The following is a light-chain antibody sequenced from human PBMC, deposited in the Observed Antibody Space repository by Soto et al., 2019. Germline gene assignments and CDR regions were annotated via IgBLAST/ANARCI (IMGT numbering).Light chain of an antibody. CDR1: QTISKY. J-gene: IGKJ1*01. CDR2: ESS. CDR3: QQRANGPWT. V-gene: IGKV3-11*01. Sequence: EIVLTQSPATLSLSPGDGATLSCRASQTISKYLAWYQQKPGQAPRLLIYESSERASGVPSRFSGGGSGSDVTLTISSLEPEYFAFYYCQQRANGPWTFGQGTRVEI.